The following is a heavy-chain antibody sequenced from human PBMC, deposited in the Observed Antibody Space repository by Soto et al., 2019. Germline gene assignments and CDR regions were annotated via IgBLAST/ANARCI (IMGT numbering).Heavy chain of an antibody. CDR3: ARDQGVAAAGITWFDP. D-gene: IGHD6-13*01. J-gene: IGHJ5*02. CDR2: IHSSGST. V-gene: IGHV4-4*07. CDR1: GASMNSYH. Sequence: QVQLQASGPGLVEPSETLSLTCTVSGASMNSYHWSWIRQPAGKGLEWIGRIHSSGSTNYNPSLKSRVTMSVDTSKNQFSLRLMSLTAVDTAVYYSARDQGVAAAGITWFDPWGQGSLVTVSS.